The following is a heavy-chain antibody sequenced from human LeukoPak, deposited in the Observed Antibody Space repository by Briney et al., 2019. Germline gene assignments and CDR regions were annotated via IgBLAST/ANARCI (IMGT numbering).Heavy chain of an antibody. V-gene: IGHV3-23*03. J-gene: IGHJ4*02. CDR2: ICSDGGT. CDR3: ARDGSTGWHYFEY. Sequence: GGSLRLSCAASGFIVSSSYMSWVRQAPGQGLEWVSVICSDGGTSFAGNTYYADSVEGRFTVSRDNSKNTLYLQMNSLRTEDTVVYYCARDGSTGWHYFEYWGQGTLVTVSS. CDR1: GFIVSSSY. D-gene: IGHD6-19*01.